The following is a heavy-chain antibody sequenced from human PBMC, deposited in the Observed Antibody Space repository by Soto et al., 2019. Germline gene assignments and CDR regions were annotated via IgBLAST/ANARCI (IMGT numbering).Heavy chain of an antibody. CDR2: ISSSSSTI. Sequence: GGSLRLSCVASGFTFSSYSMNWVRQAPGKGLEWVSYISSSSSTIYYADSVKGRFTISRDNAKNSLYLQMNSLRDEDTAVYYCARDRAPDLRFLEWTLFDYWGQGTLVTVSS. J-gene: IGHJ4*02. V-gene: IGHV3-48*02. CDR1: GFTFSSYS. CDR3: ARDRAPDLRFLEWTLFDY. D-gene: IGHD3-3*01.